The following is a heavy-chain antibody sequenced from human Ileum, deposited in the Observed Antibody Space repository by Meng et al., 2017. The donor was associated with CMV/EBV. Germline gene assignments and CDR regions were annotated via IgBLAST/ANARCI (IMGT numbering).Heavy chain of an antibody. D-gene: IGHD2-15*01. CDR2: IYYSGSP. J-gene: IGHJ4*02. CDR1: GGSITSGNYY. CDR3: VRQVVAASFDY. Sequence: VQLQESGPGLVKPSQTLSLTGTVSGGSITSGNYYWSWIRQPPGRGLEWIGYIYYSGSPYYKPSLKSRVTISLDTSKNQFSLNLRSVTATDSAVYYCVRQVVAASFDYWGQGALVTVSS. V-gene: IGHV4-30-4*08.